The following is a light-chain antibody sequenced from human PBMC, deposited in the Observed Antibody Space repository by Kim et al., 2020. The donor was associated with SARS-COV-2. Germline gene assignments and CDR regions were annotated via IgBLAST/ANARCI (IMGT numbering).Light chain of an antibody. CDR2: QDS. V-gene: IGLV3-1*01. CDR1: KLGDKY. J-gene: IGLJ2*01. Sequence: SYELTQPPSVSVSPGQTASITCSGAKLGDKYACWYQQKPGQSPVLVIYQDSKRPSGIPERFSGSNSGNTATLTISGTQAMDEADYYCQAWDSSTGVFGGG. CDR3: QAWDSSTGV.